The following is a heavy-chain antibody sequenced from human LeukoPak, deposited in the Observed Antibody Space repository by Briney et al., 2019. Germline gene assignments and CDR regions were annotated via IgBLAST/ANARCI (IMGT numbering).Heavy chain of an antibody. J-gene: IGHJ3*02. CDR3: ARQRGGGWFGELVYAFDI. V-gene: IGHV4-59*08. Sequence: SETLSLTCTVSGGSISSYYWSWIRQPPGKGLEWIGYIYYSGSTNYNPSLKSRVTISVDTSKNQFSLELSSVTAADTAVYYCARQRGGGWFGELVYAFDIWGQGQWSPSLQ. CDR2: IYYSGST. CDR1: GGSISSYY. D-gene: IGHD3-10*01.